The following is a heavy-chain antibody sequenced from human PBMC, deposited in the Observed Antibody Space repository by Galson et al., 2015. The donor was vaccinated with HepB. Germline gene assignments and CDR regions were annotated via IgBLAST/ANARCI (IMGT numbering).Heavy chain of an antibody. D-gene: IGHD2-2*01. Sequence: SLRLSCAASGFTFSSYSMNWVRQAPGKGLEWVSSISSSSSYIYYADSVKGRFTISRDNAKNSLYLQMNSLRAEDTAVYYCARDLAGSSSWHQYFQHWGQGTLVTVSS. J-gene: IGHJ1*01. V-gene: IGHV3-21*01. CDR3: ARDLAGSSSWHQYFQH. CDR2: ISSSSSYI. CDR1: GFTFSSYS.